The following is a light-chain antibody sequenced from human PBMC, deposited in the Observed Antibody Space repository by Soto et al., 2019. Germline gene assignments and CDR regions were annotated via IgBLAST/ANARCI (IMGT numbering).Light chain of an antibody. V-gene: IGKV3-20*01. J-gene: IGKJ3*01. CDR3: QQYGSSHFT. CDR2: GTS. CDR1: QSVSSQH. Sequence: EIVLTQSPGTLSLSPGERDTLSCRASQSVSSQHLARYQQNPGQAPRVLIYGTSIRASCVPERFSGGGSGTDFTLTIIRLEPEDFAVYYCQQYGSSHFTFGPGTKVDN.